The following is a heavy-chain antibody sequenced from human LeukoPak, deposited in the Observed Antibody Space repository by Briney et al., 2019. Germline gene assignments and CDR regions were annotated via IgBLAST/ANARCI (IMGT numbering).Heavy chain of an antibody. J-gene: IGHJ4*02. D-gene: IGHD6-19*01. Sequence: GGSLRLSCAASGFTFSDYYMSWIRQAPGKGLEWVSYISSSRSYTNYADSVKGRFTISRDNAKNSLYLQMNSLRAEDTAVYYCARVIAVAGAFDYWGQGTLVTVSS. CDR2: ISSSRSYT. V-gene: IGHV3-11*06. CDR1: GFTFSDYY. CDR3: ARVIAVAGAFDY.